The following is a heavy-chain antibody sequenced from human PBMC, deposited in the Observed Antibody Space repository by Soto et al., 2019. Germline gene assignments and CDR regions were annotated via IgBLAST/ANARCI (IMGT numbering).Heavy chain of an antibody. Sequence: QVQLVQSGAEVKKPGASVKVSCKASGYTFTSYDINWVRQATGEGLEWMGWMNPNSGNSGYAQKFQGRVTLTMNSSISTSYMEVGSLKSEGPAGYYRARVRPVTTAAKNLHYGMDGWGPRTTVTVSS. V-gene: IGHV1-8*01. CDR2: MNPNSGNS. D-gene: IGHD4-17*01. J-gene: IGHJ6*02. CDR1: GYTFTSYD. CDR3: ARVRPVTTAAKNLHYGMDG.